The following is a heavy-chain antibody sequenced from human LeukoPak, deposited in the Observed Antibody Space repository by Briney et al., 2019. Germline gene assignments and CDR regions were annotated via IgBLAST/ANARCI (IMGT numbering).Heavy chain of an antibody. V-gene: IGHV4-39*02. J-gene: IGHJ4*02. CDR2: IYYSGST. Sequence: SETLSLTCTVSGGSISSSSYYWGWIRQPPGKGLEWIGSIYYSGSTYYNPSLKSRVTISVDTSKNQFSLKLSSVTAADTAVYYCVRDTRQYDRSAYFYFDYWGQGALVTASS. CDR3: VRDTRQYDRSAYFYFDY. D-gene: IGHD3-22*01. CDR1: GGSISSSSYY.